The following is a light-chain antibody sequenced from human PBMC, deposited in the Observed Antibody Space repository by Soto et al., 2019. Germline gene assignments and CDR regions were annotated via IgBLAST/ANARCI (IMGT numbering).Light chain of an antibody. Sequence: DIQMTQSPSSLSASVGDRVTITCRANQSIATYLNWYQQRPGKAPKLLIYAASSLQSGVPLRFSGGGYGTDLTLTISSLQAEDVATYYCQQSYSLPPTFGQGTKVEIK. CDR1: QSIATY. CDR3: QQSYSLPPT. V-gene: IGKV1-39*01. CDR2: AAS. J-gene: IGKJ1*01.